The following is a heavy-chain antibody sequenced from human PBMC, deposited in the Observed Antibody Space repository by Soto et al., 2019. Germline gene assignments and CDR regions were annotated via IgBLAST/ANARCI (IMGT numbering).Heavy chain of an antibody. CDR1: GGSISSYY. CDR3: ARGKFWWLRPD. CDR2: IYNSGST. J-gene: IGHJ4*02. Sequence: QVQLQESGPGLVKPSETLSLTCTVSGGSISSYYWSWIRQPPGKGLEWIGYIYNSGSTNYNPSLKSRVSMSVDTSKNQFSLKLSSVTAADTAVYYCARGKFWWLRPDWGQGTLVTVSS. V-gene: IGHV4-59*01. D-gene: IGHD5-12*01.